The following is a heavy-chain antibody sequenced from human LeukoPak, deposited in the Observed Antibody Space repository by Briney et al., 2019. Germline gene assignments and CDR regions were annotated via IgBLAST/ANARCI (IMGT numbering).Heavy chain of an antibody. CDR2: IIPIFGTA. J-gene: IGHJ6*03. Sequence: GASVKVSCKASGGTFSSYAISWVRQAPGQGLEWMGGIIPIFGTANYAQKFQGRVTITADESMSTACMELSSLRSEDTAVYYCASSNRGKQTGSYYYYMDVWGKGTTVTISS. V-gene: IGHV1-69*13. D-gene: IGHD7-27*01. CDR1: GGTFSSYA. CDR3: ASSNRGKQTGSYYYYMDV.